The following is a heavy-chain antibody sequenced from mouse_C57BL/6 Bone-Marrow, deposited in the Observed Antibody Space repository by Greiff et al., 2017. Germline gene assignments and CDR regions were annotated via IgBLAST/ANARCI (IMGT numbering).Heavy chain of an antibody. CDR2: ISDGGSYT. CDR3: AREGAGDY. J-gene: IGHJ2*01. Sequence: EVMLVESGGGLVKPGGSLKLSCAASGFTFSSYAMSWVRQTPEKRLEWVATISDGGSYTYYPDNVKGRFTISRDNAKNNRYLQMSHLKSEDTAMYYCAREGAGDYWGQGTTLTVAS. CDR1: GFTFSSYA. V-gene: IGHV5-4*01.